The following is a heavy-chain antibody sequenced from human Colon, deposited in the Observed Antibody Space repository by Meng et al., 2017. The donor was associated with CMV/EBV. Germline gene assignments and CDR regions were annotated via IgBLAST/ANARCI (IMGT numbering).Heavy chain of an antibody. CDR1: GFDFNFYA. J-gene: IGHJ4*02. CDR2: ISGNGINT. CDR3: ARGSSWGRLDY. V-gene: IGHV3-23*01. D-gene: IGHD7-27*01. Sequence: GGSLRLSCVASGFDFNFYAMTWVRQAPGKGLEWVSLISGNGINTYYADSVKGRFTISRDNSKNTVYLQMNSLRAEDTAVYFCARGSSWGRLDYWGLGTLVTVSS.